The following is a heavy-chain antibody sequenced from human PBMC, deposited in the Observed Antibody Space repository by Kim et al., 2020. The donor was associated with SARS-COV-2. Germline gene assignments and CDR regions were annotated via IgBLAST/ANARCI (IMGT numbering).Heavy chain of an antibody. CDR3: ARSPWSGYYYNWFDP. J-gene: IGHJ5*02. V-gene: IGHV4-31*02. D-gene: IGHD3-3*01. Sequence: PSLKSRVTISVDTSKNQFSLKLSSVTAADTAVYYCARSPWSGYYYNWFDPWGQGTLVTVSS.